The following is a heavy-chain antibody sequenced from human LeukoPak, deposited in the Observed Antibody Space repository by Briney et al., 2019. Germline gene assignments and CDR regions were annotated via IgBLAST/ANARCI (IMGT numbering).Heavy chain of an antibody. CDR3: ARDSR. CDR1: GFTISSVW. CDR2: ISSDETVK. J-gene: IGHJ4*02. V-gene: IGHV3-7*01. Sequence: GGSLRLSCVASGFTISSVWMSWVRQAPGKGLEWVANISSDETVKTYVDSVEGRFTISKDNAKNSVYLQMNSLTVEDTAVYYCARDSRWGQGTLVSVSS.